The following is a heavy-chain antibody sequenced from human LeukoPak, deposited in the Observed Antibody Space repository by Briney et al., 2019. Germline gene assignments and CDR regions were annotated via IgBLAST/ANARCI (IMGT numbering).Heavy chain of an antibody. V-gene: IGHV3-30*18. CDR1: GFTFSSYG. CDR2: ISYDGSNN. CDR3: AKGVAGIAVAGTPHDY. D-gene: IGHD6-19*01. J-gene: IGHJ4*02. Sequence: GGSLRLSCAASGFTFSSYGMQWVRQAAGKGLEWVAGISYDGSNNYYADSVKGRFTISRDNAKNTLYLQMNSLRAEDTAVYYCAKGVAGIAVAGTPHDYWGQGTLVTVSS.